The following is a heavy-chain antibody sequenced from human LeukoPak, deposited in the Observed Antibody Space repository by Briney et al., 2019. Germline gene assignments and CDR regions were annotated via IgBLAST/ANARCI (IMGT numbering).Heavy chain of an antibody. CDR2: INPSGGST. V-gene: IGHV1-46*01. CDR3: ARDLRDIVVVPAPNDAFDI. J-gene: IGHJ3*02. CDR1: GYTFTSYY. D-gene: IGHD2-2*01. Sequence: ASVKVSCKASGYTFTSYYMHWVRQAPGQGLEWMGIINPSGGSTSYAQKFQGRVTMTRDTSTSTVYMALSSLRSEDTAVYYCARDLRDIVVVPAPNDAFDIWGQGTMVTVSS.